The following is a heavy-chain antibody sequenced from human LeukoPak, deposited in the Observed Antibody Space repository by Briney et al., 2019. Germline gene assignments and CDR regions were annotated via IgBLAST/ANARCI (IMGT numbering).Heavy chain of an antibody. CDR2: IWYDGSNK. CDR1: GFTFSSYW. V-gene: IGHV3-33*08. CDR3: ARERSGYFDY. Sequence: GGSLRLSCAASGFTFSSYWMSWVRQAPGKGLEWVAVIWYDGSNKYYADSVKGRFTISRDNSKNTLYLQMNSLRAEDTAVYYCARERSGYFDYWGQGTLVTVSS. D-gene: IGHD3-10*01. J-gene: IGHJ4*02.